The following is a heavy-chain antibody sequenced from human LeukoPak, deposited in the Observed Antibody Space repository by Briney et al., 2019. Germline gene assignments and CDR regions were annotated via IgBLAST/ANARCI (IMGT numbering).Heavy chain of an antibody. CDR2: INGDGSST. D-gene: IGHD3-9*01. J-gene: IGHJ2*01. V-gene: IGHV3-74*01. CDR3: ARVEFGLTGWATYTNWYFDL. Sequence: GGSLRLSCAASGSTFSNYWMHWVRQVPGKGLVWVSRINGDGSSTSYADSVKGRCTISRDNGENTLYLEMNSLRAEDTAVYYCARVEFGLTGWATYTNWYFDLWGRGTLVTVSS. CDR1: GSTFSNYW.